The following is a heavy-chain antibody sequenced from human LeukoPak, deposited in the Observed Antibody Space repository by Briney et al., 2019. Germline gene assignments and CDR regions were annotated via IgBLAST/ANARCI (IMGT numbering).Heavy chain of an antibody. V-gene: IGHV4-38-2*02. CDR2: IYHSGST. J-gene: IGHJ4*02. Sequence: PSETLSLTCTVSGYSISSGHYWVWIRQSPEKGLEWIGSIYHSGSTYYNPSLKSRVIISVDTSKNQFSLKLSSVTAPDTAIYYCARDVGVAGDTAFDYWGQGTLVTVSS. CDR3: ARDVGVAGDTAFDY. D-gene: IGHD1-26*01. CDR1: GYSISSGHY.